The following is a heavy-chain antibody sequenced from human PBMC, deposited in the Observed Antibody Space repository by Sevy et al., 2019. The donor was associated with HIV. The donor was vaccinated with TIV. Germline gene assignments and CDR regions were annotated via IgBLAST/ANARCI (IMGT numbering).Heavy chain of an antibody. CDR2: MNPNSGNT. D-gene: IGHD6-13*01. CDR1: GYTFTSYD. Sequence: ASVKVSCKASGYTFTSYDINWVRQATGQGLEWMGWMNPNSGNTGYAQKFQGRVTMTRNTSISTAYMELSSRRSEDTAVYYCASGCVAAAGTYAFDIWGQGTMVTVSS. V-gene: IGHV1-8*01. CDR3: ASGCVAAAGTYAFDI. J-gene: IGHJ3*02.